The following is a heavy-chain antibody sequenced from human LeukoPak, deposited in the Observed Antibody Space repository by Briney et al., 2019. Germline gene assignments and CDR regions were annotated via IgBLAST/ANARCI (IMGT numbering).Heavy chain of an antibody. D-gene: IGHD3-10*01. J-gene: IGHJ4*02. V-gene: IGHV3-48*03. Sequence: PGGSLRLSCAASGFTLSSYEMNWVRQAPGKGLEWVSCISSSGSAIYYADSVKGRFTISRDNAKNSLYLQMNSLRAEDTAVYYCASGDVKPDYWGQGTLVTVSS. CDR3: ASGDVKPDY. CDR1: GFTLSSYE. CDR2: ISSSGSAI.